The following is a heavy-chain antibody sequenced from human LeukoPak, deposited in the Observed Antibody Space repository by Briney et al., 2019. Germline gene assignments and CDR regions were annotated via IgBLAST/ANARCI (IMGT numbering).Heavy chain of an antibody. Sequence: GGSLRLSCAASGFTFSSYGMHWVRKAPATGQEWVAVISYDGSNKNYADPAQGRFTISRDNPNNTLYLQMNSLRAEDTAGYYCARPSRYCSTTGCQFDYWGQGTLVTVSS. CDR3: ARPSRYCSTTGCQFDY. V-gene: IGHV3-30*03. J-gene: IGHJ4*02. D-gene: IGHD2-2*01. CDR2: ISYDGSNK. CDR1: GFTFSSYG.